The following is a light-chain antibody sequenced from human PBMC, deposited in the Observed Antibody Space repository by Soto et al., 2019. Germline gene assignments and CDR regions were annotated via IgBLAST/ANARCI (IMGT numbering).Light chain of an antibody. Sequence: EVVMTQSPATLSASPGERATRSCRASQSVRSNLAWYQQKPGQAPRLLIYGASTRATGIPARFSGSGSGTEFTLSIGSLQSGDFAVYYCQQYNDWPPTFGQGTKVDIK. CDR2: GAS. J-gene: IGKJ1*01. CDR3: QQYNDWPPT. CDR1: QSVRSN. V-gene: IGKV3-15*01.